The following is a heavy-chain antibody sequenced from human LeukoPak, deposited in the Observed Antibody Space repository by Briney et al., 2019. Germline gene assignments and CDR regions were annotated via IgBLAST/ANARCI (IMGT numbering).Heavy chain of an antibody. J-gene: IGHJ4*02. CDR2: ISAYNGNT. CDR3: ARVGYSSGSKPFDY. D-gene: IGHD6-19*01. CDR1: GYAFTSYG. V-gene: IGHV1-18*04. Sequence: ASVKVSCKASGYAFTSYGISWVRQAPGQGLEWMGWISAYNGNTNYAQKLQGRVTMTTDTSTSTAYMELRSLRSDDTAVYYCARVGYSSGSKPFDYWGQGTLVTVSS.